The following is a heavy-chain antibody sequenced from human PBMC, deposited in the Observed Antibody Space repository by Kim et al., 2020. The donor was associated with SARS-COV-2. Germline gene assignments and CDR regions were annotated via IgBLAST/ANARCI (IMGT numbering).Heavy chain of an antibody. V-gene: IGHV3-30*18. CDR1: GFSFNNYA. J-gene: IGHJ3*02. Sequence: GGSLRLSCAASGFSFNNYAMHWVRQAPGKGLQWVAGISYDGSKKYYAEAVQGRFTVSRDPFKNMVYLQMDSLRPDDTAMYFCAKVNSVFMIYPTRCAFDMWGLGTRVTVPS. CDR3: AKVNSVFMIYPTRCAFDM. CDR2: ISYDGSKK. D-gene: IGHD3-16*01.